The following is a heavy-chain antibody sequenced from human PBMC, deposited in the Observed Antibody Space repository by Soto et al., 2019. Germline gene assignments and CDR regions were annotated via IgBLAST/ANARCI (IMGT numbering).Heavy chain of an antibody. CDR3: ALMTSYASSGYYCY. J-gene: IGHJ4*02. D-gene: IGHD3-22*01. CDR1: GFTFSSYS. V-gene: IGHV3-21*01. Sequence: EVQLVESGGGLVKPGGSLRLSCAASGFTFSSYSMNWVRQAPGTRLEWVSSISSSSSYIYYADSVKGRFTISRHNANNAPSLQTKRLRAADRAVFYCALMTSYASSGYYCYWGQGTLVTVSS. CDR2: ISSSSSYI.